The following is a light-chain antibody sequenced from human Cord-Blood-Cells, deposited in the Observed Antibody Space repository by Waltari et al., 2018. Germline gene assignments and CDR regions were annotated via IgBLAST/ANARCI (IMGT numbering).Light chain of an antibody. Sequence: QSVLTQPPSASGTPGQRVTISCSGSSSNIGSNTVNWYQQLPGTAPKLLIYSNNRRPSGGPDRFSGSKCGTAGSLAISGLQSEDEADYYCAAWDDSLNGNWVFGGGTKLTVL. CDR1: SSNIGSNT. V-gene: IGLV1-44*01. J-gene: IGLJ3*02. CDR2: SNN. CDR3: AAWDDSLNGNWV.